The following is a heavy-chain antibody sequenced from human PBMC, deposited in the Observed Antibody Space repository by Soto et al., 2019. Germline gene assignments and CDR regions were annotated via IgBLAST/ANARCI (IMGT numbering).Heavy chain of an antibody. CDR2: ISAYNGDT. J-gene: IGHJ4*02. V-gene: IGHV1-18*04. D-gene: IGHD5-12*01. CDR1: GYTFTTYG. CDR3: ARDVDLLTTPPGDY. Sequence: QVQLVQSGAEVKKPGASVKVSCKASGYTFTTYGISWVRQAPGQGLEWMGWISAYNGDTNYAQHLQGRVTMTTDTSANTAYMELRSLRSDDTAVYYCARDVDLLTTPPGDYWGQGTLVTVSS.